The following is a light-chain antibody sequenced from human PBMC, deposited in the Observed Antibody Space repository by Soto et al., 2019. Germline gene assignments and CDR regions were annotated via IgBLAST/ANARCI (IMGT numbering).Light chain of an antibody. V-gene: IGLV2-8*01. CDR3: TSYTGSYTLGV. J-gene: IGLJ1*01. CDR1: SSDVGGYNY. CDR2: EVS. Sequence: QSVLTQPPSASGSPGQSVTISCTGTSSDVGGYNYVSWYQQHPGKAPKLIIYEVSERPSGVPDRFSGSKSGNTASLTVSGLHPEDEADYYCTSYTGSYTLGVFGTGTKLTVL.